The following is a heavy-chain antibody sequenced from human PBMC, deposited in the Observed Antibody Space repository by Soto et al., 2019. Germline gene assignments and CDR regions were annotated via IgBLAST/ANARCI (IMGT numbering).Heavy chain of an antibody. J-gene: IGHJ3*02. CDR3: VKARRAIYDSSGYYERGAFDI. V-gene: IGHV3-64D*06. D-gene: IGHD3-22*01. CDR1: GFTFSSYA. Sequence: PGGSLRLSCSASGFTFSSYAMHWVRQAPGKGLEYVSAISSNGGSTYYADSVKGRFTISRDNSKNTLYLQMSSLRAEDTAVYYCVKARRAIYDSSGYYERGAFDIWGQGTMVTVSS. CDR2: ISSNGGST.